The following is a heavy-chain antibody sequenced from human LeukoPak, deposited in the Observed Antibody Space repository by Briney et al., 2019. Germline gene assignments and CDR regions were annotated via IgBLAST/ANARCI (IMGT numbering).Heavy chain of an antibody. CDR2: INHSGDS. CDR3: TRGHWGLQS. V-gene: IGHV4-59*02. J-gene: IGHJ5*02. D-gene: IGHD7-27*01. Sequence: SETLSLTCTVSGASVTDYYWSWIRQSPGKGEEWISYINHSGDSDSNPSLRRRVTTSFDTSKNQFSLNLISVTAADTAVYYCTRGHWGLQSWSQGTLVTVSS. CDR1: GASVTDYY.